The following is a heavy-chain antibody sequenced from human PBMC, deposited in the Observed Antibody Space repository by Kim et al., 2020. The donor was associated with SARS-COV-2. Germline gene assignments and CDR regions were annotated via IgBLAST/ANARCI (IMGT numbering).Heavy chain of an antibody. CDR3: VRVGTRGGYGGRPFDY. V-gene: IGHV3-72*01. D-gene: IGHD4-17*01. CDR1: GFTFSDHY. Sequence: GGSLRLSCAASGFTFSDHYMDWVRQAPGKGLEWVGRIRNRANSYTTDYAASVKGRFAISRDDSKNSLYLQMSSLKTEDTAVYFCVRVGTRGGYGGRPFDYWGQGTVVSVSS. CDR2: IRNRANSYTT. J-gene: IGHJ4*02.